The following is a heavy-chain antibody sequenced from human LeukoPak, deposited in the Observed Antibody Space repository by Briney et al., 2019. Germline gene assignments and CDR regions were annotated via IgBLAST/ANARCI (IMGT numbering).Heavy chain of an antibody. Sequence: GASVKVSCKASGYTFCSYGVTWVRQAPGQGLEWMGWISPNNGDIVYAQRFQGRVTLTIETSTTTASMEVRSLRSDDTAMYYCARAPPGMTMGPGDYWGQGTLVIVSS. CDR3: ARAPPGMTMGPGDY. CDR2: ISPNNGDI. V-gene: IGHV1-18*01. CDR1: GYTFCSYG. D-gene: IGHD6-13*01. J-gene: IGHJ4*02.